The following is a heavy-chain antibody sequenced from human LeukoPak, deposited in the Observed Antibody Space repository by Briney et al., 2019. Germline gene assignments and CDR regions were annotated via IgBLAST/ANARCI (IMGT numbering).Heavy chain of an antibody. CDR3: ARGRLPSYCCSTSCYNWFDP. Sequence: SVKVSCKASGGTFSSYAISWVRQAPGPGLEWMGGIIPIFGTANYAQKFQGRVTITTDESTSTAHMELSSLRSEDTAVYYCARGRLPSYCCSTSCYNWFDPWGQGTLVTVSS. CDR2: IIPIFGTA. V-gene: IGHV1-69*05. J-gene: IGHJ5*02. D-gene: IGHD2-2*01. CDR1: GGTFSSYA.